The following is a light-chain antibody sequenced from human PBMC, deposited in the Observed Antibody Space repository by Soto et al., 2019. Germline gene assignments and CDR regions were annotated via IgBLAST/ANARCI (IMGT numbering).Light chain of an antibody. CDR3: LQDYNYPLA. CDR1: QGIRND. J-gene: IGKJ1*01. V-gene: IGKV1-6*01. Sequence: AIQMTQSPSSLSASVGDRVTITCRASQGIRNDLGWYQQKPGKAPKLLIYAASSLQSGVPSRFSGSGSGTDFTLNISSLQPEDCATYYCLQDYNYPLAFGQGTKVEIK. CDR2: AAS.